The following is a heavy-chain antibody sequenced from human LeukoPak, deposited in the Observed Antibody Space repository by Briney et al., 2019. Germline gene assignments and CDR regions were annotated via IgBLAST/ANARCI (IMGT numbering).Heavy chain of an antibody. CDR1: GGSISSGDYY. V-gene: IGHV4-30-4*01. CDR2: IYYSGST. D-gene: IGHD3-10*01. Sequence: SETLPLTCTVSGGSISSGDYYWSWIRQPPGKGLEWIGYIYYSGSTYYNPSLKSRVTIPVDTSKNQFSLKLSSVTAADTAVYYCARGQYYYGSGSYGPVDYWGQGTLATVSS. CDR3: ARGQYYYGSGSYGPVDY. J-gene: IGHJ4*02.